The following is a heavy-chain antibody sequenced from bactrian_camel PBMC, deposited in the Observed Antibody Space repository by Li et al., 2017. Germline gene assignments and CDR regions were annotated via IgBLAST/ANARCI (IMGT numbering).Heavy chain of an antibody. Sequence: QVQLVESGGGLVQPGGSLRLSCAASGFILSSYWMYWVRQAPGKGLEWVSSISSLGALTYYADSVKGRFTISQDASTKVLYLHMNDLKPEDTAIYYCATDSPAACEYCGGGYCSLLLGYRGQGTQVTVS. J-gene: IGHJ6*01. CDR2: ISSLGALT. D-gene: IGHD2*01. CDR3: ATDSPAACEYCGGGYCSLLLGY. V-gene: IGHV3S1*01. CDR1: GFILSSYW.